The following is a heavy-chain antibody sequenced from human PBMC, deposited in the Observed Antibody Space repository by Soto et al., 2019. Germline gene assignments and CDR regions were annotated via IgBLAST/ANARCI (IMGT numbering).Heavy chain of an antibody. Sequence: EVQLVESGGGLVQPGGSLRLSCAASGFTFSDHYMDWVRQAPGKGLEWVGRTRNKANSYTTEYAASVKGRFTISRDDSKNSRYLQMISLKTGDTAVYYCARGAMTVVGNYYYYYGMHVWGQGTKVTVSS. D-gene: IGHD3-22*01. J-gene: IGHJ6*02. CDR1: GFTFSDHY. CDR3: ARGAMTVVGNYYYYYGMHV. CDR2: TRNKANSYTT. V-gene: IGHV3-72*01.